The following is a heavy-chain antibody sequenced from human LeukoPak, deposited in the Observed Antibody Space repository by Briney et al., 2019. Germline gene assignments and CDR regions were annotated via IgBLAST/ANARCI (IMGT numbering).Heavy chain of an antibody. CDR2: ISYSSTHI. CDR1: GFIFSRFG. CDR3: AKEVFTGSGAAFDI. J-gene: IGHJ3*02. D-gene: IGHD1-14*01. Sequence: GGSLRLSCAASGFIFSRFGMHWVRQAPGKGLEWVSHISYSSTHINYADSVKGRFTISRDNAKNSLYLQMNSLKAEDTAVYYCAKEVFTGSGAAFDIWAKGQWSPSLQ. V-gene: IGHV3-21*05.